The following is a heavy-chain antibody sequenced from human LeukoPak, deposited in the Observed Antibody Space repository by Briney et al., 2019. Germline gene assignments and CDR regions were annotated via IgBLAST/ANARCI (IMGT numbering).Heavy chain of an antibody. V-gene: IGHV3-7*01. J-gene: IGHJ3*02. CDR3: ARAGTTVADAFDI. CDR1: GFTFSSYW. CDR2: INHGGSEK. Sequence: GGSLRLSCAASGFTFSSYWMSWVRQSPGKGLEWVANINHGGSEKFYVESVEGRFTISRDNAKSSLYLQMNSLRAEDTAVYYCARAGTTVADAFDIWGQGTMVTVSS. D-gene: IGHD1-1*01.